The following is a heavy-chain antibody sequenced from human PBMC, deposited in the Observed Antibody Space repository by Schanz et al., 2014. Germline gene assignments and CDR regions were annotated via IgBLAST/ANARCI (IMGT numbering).Heavy chain of an antibody. D-gene: IGHD5-12*01. CDR1: GASISSDGYS. Sequence: QVQLQESGPGLVKPSQTLSLTCTVSGASISSDGYSWGWIRQPPGEGLEWIGYIYSSGSAYYNAPLRSRVMRSVDTSKKQFSLRWRSVTAADTAVYFCARVRDIACDYWGQGALVIVSS. V-gene: IGHV4-30-4*07. J-gene: IGHJ4*02. CDR2: IYSSGSA. CDR3: ARVRDIACDY.